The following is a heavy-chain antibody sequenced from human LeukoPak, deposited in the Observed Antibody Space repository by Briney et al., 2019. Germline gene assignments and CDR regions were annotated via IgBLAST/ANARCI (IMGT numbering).Heavy chain of an antibody. CDR1: GDTLSTYF. V-gene: IGHV4-59*12. Sequence: SETLSLTCSLSGDTLSTYFWNWIRQTPGRGLEWIGHISLGNSEYNPSLKSRVTISADTSKNEFYLRLTTVTAADTALYFCARDKRHSYGKYFDPWSQGALGSVSS. CDR3: ARDKRHSYGKYFDP. D-gene: IGHD5-18*01. J-gene: IGHJ4*02. CDR2: ISLGNS.